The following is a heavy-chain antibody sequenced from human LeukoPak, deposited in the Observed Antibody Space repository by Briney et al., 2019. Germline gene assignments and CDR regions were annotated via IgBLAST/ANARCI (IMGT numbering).Heavy chain of an antibody. D-gene: IGHD1-14*01. Sequence: AGGSLRLSCAASGFTFSSDWMSWVRPAPGKGLGWVANIKQDGSEKYYVDSVKGRFTISRDNAKNSLYLQMNSLRAEDTAVYYCARAPARIPAKEYYYYYYGMDVWGQGTTVTVSS. J-gene: IGHJ6*02. CDR2: IKQDGSEK. CDR1: GFTFSSDW. CDR3: ARAPARIPAKEYYYYYYGMDV. V-gene: IGHV3-7*04.